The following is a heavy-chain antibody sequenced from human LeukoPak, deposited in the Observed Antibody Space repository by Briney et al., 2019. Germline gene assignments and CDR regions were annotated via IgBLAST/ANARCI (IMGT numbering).Heavy chain of an antibody. V-gene: IGHV3-15*01. Sequence: GGSLRLSCAASGLTFSNAWMSWVRQAPGQGLEWVARIKSKTDGETTDYAAPVKGRFTISRDDSKNTLYLQMNSLKTEDTAVYYCTTDYYDYVWGSYRPDYWGQGTLVTVFS. CDR3: TTDYYDYVWGSYRPDY. D-gene: IGHD3-16*02. J-gene: IGHJ4*02. CDR2: IKSKTDGETT. CDR1: GLTFSNAW.